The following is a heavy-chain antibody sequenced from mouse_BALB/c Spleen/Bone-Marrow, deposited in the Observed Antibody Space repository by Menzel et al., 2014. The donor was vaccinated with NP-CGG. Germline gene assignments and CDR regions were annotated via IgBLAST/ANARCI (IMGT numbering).Heavy chain of an antibody. V-gene: IGHV14-3*02. CDR2: IDPANGNT. J-gene: IGHJ2*01. Sequence: DVKLQESGAELVKPGASVKLSCTASGFNIKDTYMHWVKQRPEQGLEWIGRIDPANGNTKYDPKFQGKATITADTSSNTAYLQLSSLTSEDTAVYYCAYGSSYDYFDYLGQGTALTVSS. D-gene: IGHD1-1*01. CDR1: GFNIKDTY. CDR3: AYGSSYDYFDY.